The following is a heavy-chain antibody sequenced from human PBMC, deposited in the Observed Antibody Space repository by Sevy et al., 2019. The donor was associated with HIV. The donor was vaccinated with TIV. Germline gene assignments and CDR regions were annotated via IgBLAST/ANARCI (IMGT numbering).Heavy chain of an antibody. J-gene: IGHJ6*02. V-gene: IGHV3-21*01. D-gene: IGHD2-15*01. CDR2: ISSSSSYR. CDR3: ARVSLSSTYGMDV. CDR1: GFTFSSYS. Sequence: GGSLRLSCAASGFTFSSYSMNWVRQAPGKGLEWVSSISSSSSYRYYADSVKGRFTISRDNAKNSLYLQMNSLRAEDTAVYYCARVSLSSTYGMDVWGQGTTVTVSS.